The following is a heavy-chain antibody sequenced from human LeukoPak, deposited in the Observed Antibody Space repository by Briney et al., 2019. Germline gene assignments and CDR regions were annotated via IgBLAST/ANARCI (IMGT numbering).Heavy chain of an antibody. CDR1: GFTFSSYA. CDR3: ARGGGNSLDY. D-gene: IGHD4-23*01. V-gene: IGHV3-30*04. CDR2: ISYDGSNK. J-gene: IGHJ4*02. Sequence: GRSLRLSCAASGFTFSSYAMHWVRQAPGKGLEWVAVISYDGSNKYYADSVKGRFTISRDNSKNTLYLQMNSLRAEDTAVYYCARGGGNSLDYWGQGTLVTVSS.